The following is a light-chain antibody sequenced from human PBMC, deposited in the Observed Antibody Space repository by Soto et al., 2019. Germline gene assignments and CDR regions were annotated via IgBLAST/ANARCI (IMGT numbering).Light chain of an antibody. J-gene: IGKJ2*01. CDR1: QSVSSSS. Sequence: EIGLTQSPGTLSLSPGERATLSCRASQSVSSSSLAWYQQKPGQAPRLLIYGASTRATGIPDTFSGSGSGTDFTLTISRLEPEDFAVYYCQQYGSSPPMYTFGQGTKLEIK. V-gene: IGKV3-20*01. CDR2: GAS. CDR3: QQYGSSPPMYT.